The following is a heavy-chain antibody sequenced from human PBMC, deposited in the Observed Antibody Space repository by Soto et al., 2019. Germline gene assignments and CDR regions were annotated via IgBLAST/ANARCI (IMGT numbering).Heavy chain of an antibody. D-gene: IGHD5-12*01. CDR2: IKQDGSEK. Sequence: EVQLVESGGGLVQPGGSLRLSCATSGFTFSSFWMSWVRQAPGKGLEWVAIIKQDGSEKHYVDSVKGRFTISRDNANNLLYVQMSSLRAEDTAVYYCARSSGWLGDYWGQGTLVTVSP. J-gene: IGHJ4*02. V-gene: IGHV3-7*04. CDR3: ARSSGWLGDY. CDR1: GFTFSSFW.